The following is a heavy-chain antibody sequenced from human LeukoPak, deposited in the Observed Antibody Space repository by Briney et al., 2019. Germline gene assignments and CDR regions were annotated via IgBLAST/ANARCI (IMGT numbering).Heavy chain of an antibody. Sequence: SETLSLTCTVSGGSISSGSYYWSWFRQPAEKGLEWIGRIYTSGSTYYNPSLKSRVTISADTSENQFSLNVSSVTAADTAVYYCVRLDYSNFFDYWGQGNLVTVSS. D-gene: IGHD4-11*01. CDR3: VRLDYSNFFDY. V-gene: IGHV4-61*02. J-gene: IGHJ4*02. CDR1: GGSISSGSYY. CDR2: IYTSGST.